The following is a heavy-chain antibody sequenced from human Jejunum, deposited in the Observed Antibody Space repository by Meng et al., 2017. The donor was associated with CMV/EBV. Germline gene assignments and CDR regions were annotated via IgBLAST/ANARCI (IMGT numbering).Heavy chain of an antibody. CDR1: SLPTSGMG. CDR3: ARGYESSGFYPPFDY. J-gene: IGHJ4*02. V-gene: IGHV2-70*01. CDR2: IDWDDDK. D-gene: IGHD3-22*01. Sequence: SLPTSGMGVSWIRQPPGEALEWLAFIDWDDDKYYSTSLKTRLTISRDTSKNQVVLTMTNMDPEDTATYYCARGYESSGFYPPFDYWGQGTLVTVSS.